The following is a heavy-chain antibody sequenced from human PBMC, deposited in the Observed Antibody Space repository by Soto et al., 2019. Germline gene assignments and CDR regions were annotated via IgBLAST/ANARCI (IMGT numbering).Heavy chain of an antibody. CDR2: ISSRGSSGSII. D-gene: IGHD3-22*01. CDR1: GYTFSDYN. V-gene: IGHV3-11*01. Sequence: PAGSLRLSCAASGYTFSDYNMSWIRQAPGKGMEWVSYISSRGSSGSIIYYADSVKGRFTISRDNAKNSLYLQMNSLRAEETAVYYCARDLGYFASDGYFDYWGQGALVTVSS. J-gene: IGHJ4*02. CDR3: ARDLGYFASDGYFDY.